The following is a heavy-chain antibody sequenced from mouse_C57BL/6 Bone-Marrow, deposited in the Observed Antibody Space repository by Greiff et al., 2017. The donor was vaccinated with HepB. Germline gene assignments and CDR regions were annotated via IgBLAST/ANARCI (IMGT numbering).Heavy chain of an antibody. CDR2: IWWDDDK. J-gene: IGHJ4*01. Sequence: QVTLQVSGPGILQPSQTLSLTCSFSGFSLSTFGMGVVWIRQPSGQGLEWLAHIWWDDDKYYNPALKSRLTISKDTSKNQVFLKIANVDTADTATYYCARIGIYYDYPYAMDYWGQGTSVTVSS. CDR1: GFSLSTFGMG. D-gene: IGHD2-4*01. V-gene: IGHV8-8*01. CDR3: ARIGIYYDYPYAMDY.